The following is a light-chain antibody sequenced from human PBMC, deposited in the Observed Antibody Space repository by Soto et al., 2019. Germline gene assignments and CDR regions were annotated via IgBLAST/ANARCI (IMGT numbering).Light chain of an antibody. CDR3: SSYTSSSTYV. CDR2: DVS. J-gene: IGLJ1*01. CDR1: SSDVGGYNY. Sequence: QSVLTQPASVSGSPGQPITISCTGTSSDVGGYNYVSWYQQHPGKAPKLMIYDVSNRPSGVSNRFSGSKSGNTASLTISGLQADDEADYYCSSYTSSSTYVFGPGTKVTV. V-gene: IGLV2-14*01.